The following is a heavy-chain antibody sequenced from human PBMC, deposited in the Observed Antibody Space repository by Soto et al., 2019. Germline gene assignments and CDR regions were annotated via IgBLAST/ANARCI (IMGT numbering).Heavy chain of an antibody. D-gene: IGHD3-3*01. J-gene: IGHJ4*02. CDR1: GFTFSSYA. CDR3: AREWTIFGVVITDFDY. Sequence: VQLVESGGGLVKPGGSLRLSCAASGFTFSSYAMHWVRQAPGKGLEWVAVISYDGSNKYYADSVKGRFTISRDNSKNTLYLQMNSLRAEDTAVYYCAREWTIFGVVITDFDYWGQGTLVTVSS. CDR2: ISYDGSNK. V-gene: IGHV3-30-3*01.